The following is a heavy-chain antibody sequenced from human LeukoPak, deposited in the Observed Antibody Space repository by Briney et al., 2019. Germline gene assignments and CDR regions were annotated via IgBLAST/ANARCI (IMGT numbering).Heavy chain of an antibody. J-gene: IGHJ4*02. D-gene: IGHD3-22*01. CDR3: ARDITYYYDSSGKGGDY. CDR2: ISSSSSYI. Sequence: GGSLRLSCAASGFTFSSYSMNWVRQAPGKGLEWVSSISSSSSYIYYADSVKGRFTISRDNAKNSLYLQMNSLRAEDTAVYCCARDITYYYDSSGKGGDYWGQGTLVTVSS. V-gene: IGHV3-21*01. CDR1: GFTFSSYS.